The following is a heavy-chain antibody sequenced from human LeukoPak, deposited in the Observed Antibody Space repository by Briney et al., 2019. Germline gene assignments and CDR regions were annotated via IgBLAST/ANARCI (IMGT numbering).Heavy chain of an antibody. J-gene: IGHJ4*02. CDR2: IYYSRST. Sequence: PSEALSLTCPVSVCSISRCSYYWIWIREPPGEGLVWIGYIYYSRSTYYNPSLKSRVTISVDTSKIQFSLKLTSVTAADTAVYYCARADGGRVFDYWGQGTLVTVSS. CDR1: VCSISRCSYY. V-gene: IGHV4-31*02. D-gene: IGHD2-15*01. CDR3: ARADGGRVFDY.